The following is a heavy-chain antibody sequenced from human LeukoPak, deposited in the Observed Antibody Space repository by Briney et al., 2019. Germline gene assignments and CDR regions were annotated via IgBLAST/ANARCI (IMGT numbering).Heavy chain of an antibody. J-gene: IGHJ4*02. Sequence: ASVKVFCKAACYTFTSYGIRLVRPAPGQGPEWMLCLYAYNGNTNYAQKLQGRVTMTTDTSTSTVYMELRSLRSDDTAVYYCARGGLYCSSTSCYGIEYWGQGTLVTVSS. V-gene: IGHV1-18*04. CDR3: ARGGLYCSSTSCYGIEY. CDR2: LYAYNGNT. CDR1: CYTFTSYG. D-gene: IGHD2-2*01.